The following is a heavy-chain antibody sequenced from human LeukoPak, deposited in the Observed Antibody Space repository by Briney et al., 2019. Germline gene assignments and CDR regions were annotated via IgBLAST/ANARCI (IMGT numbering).Heavy chain of an antibody. CDR1: GFTFSLYS. J-gene: IGHJ4*02. V-gene: IGHV3-48*01. CDR3: ARYCTSTSCAFEY. D-gene: IGHD2-2*01. CDR2: ITSGSSTI. Sequence: GGSLRLSCAASGFTFSLYSMNWVRQAPGKGLEWVSYITSGSSTIYYADSVRGRFTISRDNAKNSLFLQMNSLRAEDTAIYYCARYCTSTSCAFEYWGQGTLVTVSS.